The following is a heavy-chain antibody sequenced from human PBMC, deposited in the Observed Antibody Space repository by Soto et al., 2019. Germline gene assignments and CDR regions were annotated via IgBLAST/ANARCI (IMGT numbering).Heavy chain of an antibody. Sequence: GGSLRLSCAASGFTFSSYSMNWVRQAPGKGLEWVSYISSSSSTIYYADSVKGRFTISRDNAKNSLYLQMNSLRAEDTAVYYCARNYDFWSGHSHYYYYYYMDVWGKGTTVTVSS. CDR3: ARNYDFWSGHSHYYYYYYMDV. J-gene: IGHJ6*03. V-gene: IGHV3-48*01. CDR2: ISSSSSTI. D-gene: IGHD3-3*01. CDR1: GFTFSSYS.